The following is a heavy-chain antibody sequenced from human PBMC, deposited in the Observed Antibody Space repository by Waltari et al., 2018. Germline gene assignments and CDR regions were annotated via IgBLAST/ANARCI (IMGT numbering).Heavy chain of an antibody. CDR3: ARAIFSSGWYPFDY. D-gene: IGHD6-19*01. CDR2: IYYSGST. CDR1: GGSISSHY. Sequence: QVQLQGSGPGLVKPSETLSLTCTVSGGSISSHYWSWIRQPPGKGLEWIGYIYYSGSTNHNPSRKSRVTISVDTSKNQFSLNLSSVTAADTAVYYCARAIFSSGWYPFDYWGQGTLVTVSS. V-gene: IGHV4-59*11. J-gene: IGHJ4*02.